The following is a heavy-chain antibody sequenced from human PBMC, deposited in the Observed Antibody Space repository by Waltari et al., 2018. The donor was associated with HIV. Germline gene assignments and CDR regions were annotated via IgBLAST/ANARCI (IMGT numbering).Heavy chain of an antibody. V-gene: IGHV4-39*07. D-gene: IGHD2-2*02. CDR3: ARVPLLYCGNTVCYTYYFDY. J-gene: IGHJ4*02. CDR2: MYYTGST. CDR1: GGSISISNYY. Sequence: QLQLQESGPGLVKPSETLSLTCTVSGGSISISNYYWGWIRQPPGKGLEWIGSMYYTGSTYYNPSLKSRVTISLDTSKNQFSLKLNSVTAADTAVYYCARVPLLYCGNTVCYTYYFDYWGQGTLVTVSS.